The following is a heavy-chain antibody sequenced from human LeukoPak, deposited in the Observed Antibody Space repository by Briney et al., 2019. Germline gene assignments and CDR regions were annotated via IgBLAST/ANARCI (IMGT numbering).Heavy chain of an antibody. V-gene: IGHV4-59*01. Sequence: SETLSLTCTVSGGSISNYYWSWIRQPPGKGLEWIGYIYYGGSTNYNPSLKSRLTISVDTSKNHFSLKLSSVTAADTAVYYCARDSSARGDFDYWGQGTLVTVSS. CDR3: ARDSSARGDFDY. D-gene: IGHD3-10*01. J-gene: IGHJ4*02. CDR1: GGSISNYY. CDR2: IYYGGST.